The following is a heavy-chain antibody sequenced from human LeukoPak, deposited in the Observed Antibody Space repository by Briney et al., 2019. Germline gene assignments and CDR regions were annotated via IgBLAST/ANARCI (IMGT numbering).Heavy chain of an antibody. CDR2: INHSGST. V-gene: IGHV4-34*01. CDR3: VRDRFPVYYDSSGTFDY. CDR1: GGSFSGYY. J-gene: IGHJ4*02. D-gene: IGHD3-22*01. Sequence: SETLSLTCAVYGGSFSGYYWSWIRQPPGKGLEWIGEINHSGSTNYNPSLKSRVTISVDTSKNQFSLKLSSVTAADTAVYYCVRDRFPVYYDSSGTFDYWGQGTLVTVSS.